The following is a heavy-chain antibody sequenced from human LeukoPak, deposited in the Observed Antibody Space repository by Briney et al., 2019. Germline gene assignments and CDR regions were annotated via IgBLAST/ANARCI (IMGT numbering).Heavy chain of an antibody. J-gene: IGHJ5*02. Sequence: SETLSLTCTVSGGSISSSSYYWGWIRQPPGKGLEWIGSIYYSGSTNYNPSLKSRVTISVDTSKNQFSLKLSSVTAADTAVYYCARAGRRYCSSTSCYDGGDNWFDPWGQGTLVTVSS. V-gene: IGHV4-39*07. D-gene: IGHD2-2*01. CDR3: ARAGRRYCSSTSCYDGGDNWFDP. CDR2: IYYSGST. CDR1: GGSISSSSYY.